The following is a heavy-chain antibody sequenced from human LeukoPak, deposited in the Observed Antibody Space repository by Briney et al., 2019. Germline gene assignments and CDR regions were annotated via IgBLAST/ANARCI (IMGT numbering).Heavy chain of an antibody. CDR1: GFTFSSYG. D-gene: IGHD6-19*01. CDR2: ISYDGSNK. Sequence: GGSLRLSCAASGFTFSSYGMHWVRQAPGKGLEWVAVISYDGSNKYYADSVKGRFTISRDNSKNTLYLQMNSLRAEDTAVYYCAKDLWPWGSGWYLGYWGQGTLVTVSS. CDR3: AKDLWPWGSGWYLGY. V-gene: IGHV3-30*18. J-gene: IGHJ4*02.